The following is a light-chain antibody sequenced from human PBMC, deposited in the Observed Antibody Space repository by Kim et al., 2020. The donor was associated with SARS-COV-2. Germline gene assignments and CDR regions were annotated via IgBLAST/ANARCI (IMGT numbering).Light chain of an antibody. V-gene: IGLV1-51*01. CDR1: SSNIGNYY. Sequence: GQKVTISCSASSSNIGNYYVSWYPQLPGTAPRLLIYDNHERPSGIPDRFSGSKSGTTAALDITGLQTGDEADYYCGAWDTSLSIVVFGGGTKVTVL. CDR3: GAWDTSLSIVV. J-gene: IGLJ2*01. CDR2: DNH.